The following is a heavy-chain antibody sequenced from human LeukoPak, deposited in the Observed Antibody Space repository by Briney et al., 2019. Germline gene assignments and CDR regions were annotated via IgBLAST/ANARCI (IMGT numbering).Heavy chain of an antibody. D-gene: IGHD6-6*01. CDR2: INHSGST. J-gene: IGHJ4*02. CDR1: GGSFSGYY. Sequence: SETLSLTXAVYGGSFSGYYWSWIRQPPGKGLEWIGEINHSGSTNYNPSLKSRVTISVDTSKNQFSLKLSSVTAADTAVYYCARGPSSIAARPSLGFDYWGQGTLVTVSS. V-gene: IGHV4-34*01. CDR3: ARGPSSIAARPSLGFDY.